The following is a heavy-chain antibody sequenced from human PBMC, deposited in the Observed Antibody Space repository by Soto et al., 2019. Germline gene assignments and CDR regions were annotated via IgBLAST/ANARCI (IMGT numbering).Heavy chain of an antibody. D-gene: IGHD6-6*01. CDR2: IYHTGTT. Sequence: PSETLSLTCTVSGDSISSSTYYWGWIRQPPGKGLEWIGCIYHTGTTYYNPSLTSRVTISVDTSKNQFSLKLSSVTAADTAVYYCARPYFSSSSMFDYWGQGTLVTVSS. CDR3: ARPYFSSSSMFDY. V-gene: IGHV4-39*01. J-gene: IGHJ4*02. CDR1: GDSISSSTYY.